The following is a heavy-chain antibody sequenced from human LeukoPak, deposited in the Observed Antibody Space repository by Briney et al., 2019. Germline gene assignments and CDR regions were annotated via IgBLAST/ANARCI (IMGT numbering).Heavy chain of an antibody. CDR3: AKVSPDLVHDY. Sequence: PGGSLRLSCAASGFTFSSYAMHWVRQAPGKGLEWVAVISYDGSNKYYADSVKGRFTISRDNSRNTLFLQMNSLRTEDTALYYCAKVSPDLVHDYWGQGTLVTVSS. J-gene: IGHJ4*02. CDR1: GFTFSSYA. CDR2: ISYDGSNK. V-gene: IGHV3-30*04.